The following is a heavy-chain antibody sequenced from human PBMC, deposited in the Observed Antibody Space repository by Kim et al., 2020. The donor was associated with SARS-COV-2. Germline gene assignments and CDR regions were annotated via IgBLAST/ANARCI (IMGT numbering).Heavy chain of an antibody. J-gene: IGHJ6*02. CDR1: GYTFTSYG. CDR3: ARGWDYDMLTGYLPDYYYYGMDV. V-gene: IGHV1-18*01. Sequence: ASVKVSCKASGYTFTSYGISWVRQAPGQGREWMGWISAYNGNTNYAQKLQGRVTMTTDTSTSTAYMELRSLRSDDTAVYYCARGWDYDMLTGYLPDYYYYGMDVWGQGTTVTVPS. CDR2: ISAYNGNT. D-gene: IGHD3-9*01.